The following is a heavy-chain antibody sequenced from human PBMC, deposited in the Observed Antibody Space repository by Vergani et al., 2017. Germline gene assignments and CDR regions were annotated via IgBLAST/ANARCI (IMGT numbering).Heavy chain of an antibody. Sequence: QVQLVQSEAEVKKPGASVKVSCKASGYTFTSYSISWVRQAPGQGLEWMGWIGAYNGNTNYARKLQGRVTMTTDTSTSTAYMELRSLRSDDTAMYYCARDLVSRWSYYYMDVWGKGTTVTVSS. J-gene: IGHJ6*03. CDR2: IGAYNGNT. V-gene: IGHV1-18*01. CDR3: ARDLVSRWSYYYMDV. CDR1: GYTFTSYS. D-gene: IGHD4-23*01.